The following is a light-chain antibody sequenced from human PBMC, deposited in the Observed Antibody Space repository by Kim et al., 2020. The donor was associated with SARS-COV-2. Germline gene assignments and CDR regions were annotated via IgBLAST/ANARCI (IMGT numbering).Light chain of an antibody. CDR1: QDISNY. J-gene: IGKJ5*01. Sequence: DIQMTQSPSSLSASVGDRVTITCQASQDISNYLNWYQQKPGKAPKLLIYDASNLETGVPSRFSGSGSGTDFTFTISSLQPEDIATYYCQQYDNLLRHFGQGTRLEIK. CDR3: QQYDNLLRH. V-gene: IGKV1-33*01. CDR2: DAS.